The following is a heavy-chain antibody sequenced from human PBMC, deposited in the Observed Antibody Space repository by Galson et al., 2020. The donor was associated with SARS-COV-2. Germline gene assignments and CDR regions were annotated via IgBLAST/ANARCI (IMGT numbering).Heavy chain of an antibody. J-gene: IGHJ4*02. CDR1: GVTVSSYY. CDR3: AIQRLGYFDY. D-gene: IGHD5-18*01. Sequence: GGSLRLSCAASGVTVSSYYMSWVRQAPGKGLEWVSIIYSGGTTHYADSVKGRFTISRDNSKNTLYLQMSTLRAEDTAVYYCAIQRLGYFDYWGQGTLVTVSS. CDR2: IYSGGTT. V-gene: IGHV3-53*01.